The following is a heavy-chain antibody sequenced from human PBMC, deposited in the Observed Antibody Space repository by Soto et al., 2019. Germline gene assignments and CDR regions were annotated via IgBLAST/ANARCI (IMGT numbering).Heavy chain of an antibody. CDR2: IYYSGST. Sequence: QVQLQESGPGLVKPSQTLSLTCTVSGGSISSGGYYWSWIRQHPGKGLEWIGYIYYSGSTYYNPSISSRLXXSXDXXKNHFSRKLSSATAADPAVYYCARARAGGRWYFDLWGPGTLVIVSS. CDR1: GGSISSGGYY. V-gene: IGHV4-31*03. CDR3: ARARAGGRWYFDL. J-gene: IGHJ2*01.